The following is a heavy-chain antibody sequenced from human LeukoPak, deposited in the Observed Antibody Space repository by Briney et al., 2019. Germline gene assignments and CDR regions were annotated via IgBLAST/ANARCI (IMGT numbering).Heavy chain of an antibody. D-gene: IGHD3-10*01. CDR3: ASRSPPDY. CDR2: IYSGGGT. V-gene: IGHV3-53*01. J-gene: IGHJ4*02. CDR1: GFTVSSNL. Sequence: GGSLRLSCAASGFTVSSNLMIWVGQAPGRGLEWVSLIYSGGGTCQAASVKGRFTISRDNSKNTLYLQMNSLRAEDTAVYYCASRSPPDYWGQGTLVTVSS.